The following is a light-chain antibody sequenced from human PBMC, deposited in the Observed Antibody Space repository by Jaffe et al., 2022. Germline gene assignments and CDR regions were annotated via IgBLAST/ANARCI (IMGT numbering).Light chain of an antibody. Sequence: SSELTQDPAVSVALGQTIRITCQGNSLRIYYASWYQQKPGQAPVLVISGKNNRPSGIPDRFSGSTSGDTASLTITGAQAEDEADYYCQSRDSSGNNVYVFGIGTKVTVL. CDR2: GKN. V-gene: IGLV3-19*01. CDR3: QSRDSSGNNVYV. CDR1: SLRIYY. J-gene: IGLJ1*01.